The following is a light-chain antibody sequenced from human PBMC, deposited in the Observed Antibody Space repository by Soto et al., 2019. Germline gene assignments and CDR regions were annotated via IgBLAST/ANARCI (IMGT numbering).Light chain of an antibody. CDR1: QGISNW. CDR3: QQANSFPRT. V-gene: IGKV1-12*01. Sequence: DIQMTQSPSSVYASVGDRVTITCRASQGISNWLAWYQQKPGKSPKLLIYAASRLERGVPSRFSGSVSGTDFTHTLSSLQPEDFATYYGQQANSFPRTFGQGPKVEIK. J-gene: IGKJ1*01. CDR2: AAS.